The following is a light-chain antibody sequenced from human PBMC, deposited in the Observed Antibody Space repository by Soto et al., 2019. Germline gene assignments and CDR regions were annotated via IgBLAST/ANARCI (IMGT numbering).Light chain of an antibody. CDR2: AAS. V-gene: IGKV3-20*01. CDR3: QQYGSSMWT. CDR1: QSVTSSY. J-gene: IGKJ1*01. Sequence: EIVLTQSPGTLSLSPGERATLSCRASQSVTSSYLAWYQQRPGQAPRVLLYAASSRATGIPDRFSGSGSGTDFTLTISRLESEDFAVYYCQQYGSSMWTFGQGSKVGIK.